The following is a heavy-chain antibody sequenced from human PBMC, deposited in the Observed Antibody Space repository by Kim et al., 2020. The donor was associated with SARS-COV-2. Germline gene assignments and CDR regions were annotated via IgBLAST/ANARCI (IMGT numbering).Heavy chain of an antibody. D-gene: IGHD3-10*01. V-gene: IGHV4-59*01. J-gene: IGHJ3*02. CDR3: ARDGPGSYYNFDAFDI. CDR1: GGSISSYY. Sequence: SETLSLTCTVSGGSISSYYWSWIRQPPGKGLEWIGYIYYSGSTNYNPSLKSRVTISVDTSKNQFSLKLSSVTAADTAVYYCARDGPGSYYNFDAFDIWGQGTMVTVSS. CDR2: IYYSGST.